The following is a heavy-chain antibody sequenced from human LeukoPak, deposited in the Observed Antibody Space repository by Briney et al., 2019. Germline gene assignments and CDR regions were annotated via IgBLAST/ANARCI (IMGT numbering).Heavy chain of an antibody. CDR1: GVSLSSGSYF. V-gene: IGHV4-61*01. J-gene: IGHJ5*02. CDR3: ATFYDFWFGP. Sequence: PSETLSLTCTVSGVSLSSGSYFWSWIRQPPGEGPQWIGYIYHDGSTNYSPSLRSRVSISVDTSKNRFSLKLSSVTTADTAVYFCATFYDFWFGPWGQGTQVTVSS. CDR2: IYHDGST. D-gene: IGHD5/OR15-5a*01.